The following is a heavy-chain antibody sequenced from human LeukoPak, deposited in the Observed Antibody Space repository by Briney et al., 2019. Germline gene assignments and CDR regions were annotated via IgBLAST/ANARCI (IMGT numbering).Heavy chain of an antibody. Sequence: GGTLRLSCAASGFTFSSYGMSWVRQAPGKGLEWVSAISGSGGSTYYADSVKGRFTISRDNSKNTLYLQMNRLRAEDTAVYYCARGTIVEMATITYWGQGTLVTVSS. J-gene: IGHJ4*02. V-gene: IGHV3-23*01. CDR3: ARGTIVEMATITY. D-gene: IGHD5-24*01. CDR2: ISGSGGST. CDR1: GFTFSSYG.